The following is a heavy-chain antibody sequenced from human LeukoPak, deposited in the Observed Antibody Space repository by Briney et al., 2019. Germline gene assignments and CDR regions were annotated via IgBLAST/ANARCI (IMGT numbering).Heavy chain of an antibody. Sequence: NPSETLSLTCTVSGGSISSYYWSWIRQPPGKGLEWIGYIYYSGSTNYNPSLKSRVTISVDTSKNQFSLKLSSVTAADTAVYYCARAADYGDYPGYFDYWGQGTLVTVSS. CDR1: GGSISSYY. CDR3: ARAADYGDYPGYFDY. J-gene: IGHJ4*02. D-gene: IGHD4-17*01. CDR2: IYYSGST. V-gene: IGHV4-59*01.